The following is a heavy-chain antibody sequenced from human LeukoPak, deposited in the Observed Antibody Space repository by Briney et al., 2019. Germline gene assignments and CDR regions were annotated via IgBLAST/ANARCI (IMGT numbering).Heavy chain of an antibody. D-gene: IGHD3-10*01. CDR2: TYYRSKWYN. V-gene: IGHV6-1*01. CDR1: GDNVSSNSAA. CDR3: SAAFGDEAWFDP. J-gene: IGHJ5*02. Sequence: SQTLSLTCAISGDNVSSNSAAWNWIRQSPSRGLEWLGRTYYRSKWYNDYAVSVKSRITINSDTSKNQFSLQLNSVTPEDTAVYYCSAAFGDEAWFDPWGQGTLVTVSS.